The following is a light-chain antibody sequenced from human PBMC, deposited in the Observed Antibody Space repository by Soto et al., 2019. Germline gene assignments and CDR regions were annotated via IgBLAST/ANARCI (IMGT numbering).Light chain of an antibody. V-gene: IGLV2-14*01. Sequence: QSVLTQPASVSGSPGQSITISCTGTSSDVGGYNYVSWYQQHPGKAPKLMIYEVTNRPSGVSYRFSGSKSGNTASLTISGLQAEDEADYYCSSYSSSHTLDVVFGGGTKLTVL. J-gene: IGLJ2*01. CDR1: SSDVGGYNY. CDR3: SSYSSSHTLDVV. CDR2: EVT.